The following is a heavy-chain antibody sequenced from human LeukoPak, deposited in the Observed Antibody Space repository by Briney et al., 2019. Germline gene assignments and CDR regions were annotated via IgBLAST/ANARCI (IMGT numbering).Heavy chain of an antibody. CDR2: IKQDGSEK. J-gene: IGHJ4*02. Sequence: PGGSLRLSCAASGFTLSSYWMSWVRQAPGKGLEWVANIKQDGSEKYYVYSVKGRFTISRDNAKNSLYLQMNSLRAEDTAVYYCARDFSSGWTFDYWGQGTLVTVSS. CDR3: ARDFSSGWTFDY. D-gene: IGHD6-19*01. V-gene: IGHV3-7*01. CDR1: GFTLSSYW.